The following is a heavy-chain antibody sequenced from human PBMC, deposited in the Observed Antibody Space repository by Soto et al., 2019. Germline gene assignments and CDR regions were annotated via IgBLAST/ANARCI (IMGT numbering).Heavy chain of an antibody. CDR2: IYYSGST. Sequence: SETMPLPCSVSGGSISSYYWSWIRQPPGKGLEWIGYIYYSGSTNYNPSLKSRVTISVDTSKNQFSLKLSSVTAADTAVYYCARDKSELPGYCSGGSCSSAFDIWGQGTMVTVSS. J-gene: IGHJ3*02. CDR1: GGSISSYY. D-gene: IGHD2-15*01. CDR3: ARDKSELPGYCSGGSCSSAFDI. V-gene: IGHV4-59*01.